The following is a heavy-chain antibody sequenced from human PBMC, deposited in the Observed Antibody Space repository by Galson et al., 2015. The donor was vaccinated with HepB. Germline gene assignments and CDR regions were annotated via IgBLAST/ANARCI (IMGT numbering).Heavy chain of an antibody. CDR3: ARTTRSYYDILTGYYYYYYGMDV. CDR2: INPSGGST. V-gene: IGHV1-46*01. CDR1: GYTFTSYY. Sequence: SVKVSCKASGYTFTSYYMHWVRQAPGQGLEWMGIINPSGGSTSYAQKFQGRVTMTRDTSTSTVYMELSSLRSEDTAVYYCARTTRSYYDILTGYYYYYYGMDVWGQGTTVTVSS. D-gene: IGHD3-9*01. J-gene: IGHJ6*02.